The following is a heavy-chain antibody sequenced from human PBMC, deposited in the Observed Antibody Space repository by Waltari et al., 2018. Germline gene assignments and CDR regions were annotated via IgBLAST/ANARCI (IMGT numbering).Heavy chain of an antibody. Sequence: QVQLVQSGAEVKKPGASVKVSCKASGYTFTSYDINWVRQATGQGLEWMGWMDPYCGNTGYAQKFKGRVTMTRNTSISTAYMELSSLRSEDTAVYYCARWETGYSSSWYDLDIWGQGTMVTVSS. CDR2: MDPYCGNT. J-gene: IGHJ3*02. CDR3: ARWETGYSSSWYDLDI. D-gene: IGHD6-13*01. CDR1: GYTFTSYD. V-gene: IGHV1-8*01.